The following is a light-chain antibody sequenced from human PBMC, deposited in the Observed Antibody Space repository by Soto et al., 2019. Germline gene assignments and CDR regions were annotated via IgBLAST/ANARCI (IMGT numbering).Light chain of an antibody. CDR1: QSVSSN. Sequence: EIVMTQSPATLSVSPGERATLSCRASQSVSSNLAWYQQKPGQAPRLLIYGASTRATGIPARFSGRGSGTEFTLTISSLQSEDFAIDFCQQYKNWPPDRTCGQGTKVEIK. CDR3: QQYKNWPPDRT. V-gene: IGKV3-15*01. CDR2: GAS. J-gene: IGKJ1*01.